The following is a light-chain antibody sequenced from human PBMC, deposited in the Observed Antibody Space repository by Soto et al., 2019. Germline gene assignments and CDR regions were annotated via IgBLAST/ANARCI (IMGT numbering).Light chain of an antibody. V-gene: IGLV2-8*01. Sequence: QSVLTQPASVSGSPGQSITISCTGTSSDVGGYNYVSWYQQHPGKAPKLMIYDVSNRPSGVPDRLSGSKSGNTASLTVSGLQAEDEADYYCSSYAGSNNLVFGTGTKVTVL. CDR3: SSYAGSNNLV. J-gene: IGLJ1*01. CDR1: SSDVGGYNY. CDR2: DVS.